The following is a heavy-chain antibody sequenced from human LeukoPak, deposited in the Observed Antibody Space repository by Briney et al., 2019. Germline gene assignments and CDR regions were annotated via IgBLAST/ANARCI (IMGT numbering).Heavy chain of an antibody. Sequence: GGSLRLSCAASGFTFSSYWMSWVRQAPGKGLEWVSAISGSGGSTYYADSVKGRFTISRDNSKNTLYLQMNSLRAEDTAVYYCAKPPGSGWYRFDYGGQGTLVTVSA. D-gene: IGHD6-19*01. J-gene: IGHJ4*02. CDR3: AKPPGSGWYRFDY. CDR2: ISGSGGST. V-gene: IGHV3-23*01. CDR1: GFTFSSYW.